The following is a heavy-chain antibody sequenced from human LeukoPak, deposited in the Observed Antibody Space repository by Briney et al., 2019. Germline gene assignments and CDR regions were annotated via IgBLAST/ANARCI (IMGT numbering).Heavy chain of an antibody. D-gene: IGHD2-2*01. V-gene: IGHV3-30*18. Sequence: PGRSLRLSCAASGFTFSSYGMHWVRQAPGKGLEWVAVISYDGSNKYYAGSVKGRFTISRDNSKNTLYLQMNSLRAEDTAVYYCAKLPSGTDAFDIWGQGTMVTVSS. CDR1: GFTFSSYG. CDR3: AKLPSGTDAFDI. CDR2: ISYDGSNK. J-gene: IGHJ3*02.